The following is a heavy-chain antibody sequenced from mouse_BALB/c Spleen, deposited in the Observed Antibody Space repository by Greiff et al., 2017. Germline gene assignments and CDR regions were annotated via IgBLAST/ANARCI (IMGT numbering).Heavy chain of an antibody. D-gene: IGHD2-3*01. J-gene: IGHJ4*01. CDR2: IRGDGSK. Sequence: VMLVESGPGLVAPSQSLSLTCTVSGFTLTGYCVNWVRQPPGKGLEWLGMIRGDGSKDYNSALKSRLSISKDNSNNQVFLKMISLQTDDTARYYCARDGYYVRAMDYWGQGTSVTVS. CDR3: ARDGYYVRAMDY. CDR1: GFTLTGYC. V-gene: IGHV2-6-7*01.